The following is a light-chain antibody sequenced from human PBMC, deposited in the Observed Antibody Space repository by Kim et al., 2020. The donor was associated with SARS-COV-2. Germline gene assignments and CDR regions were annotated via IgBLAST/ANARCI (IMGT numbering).Light chain of an antibody. Sequence: QSITISCTGNSSDIDDYNYVSSYQQHPGKAPKLMIYEVTKRPSGVSYRFSGSKSGNTASLTISGLQAEDEADYYCSSYTSSSGLMVFGGGTQLTVL. CDR3: SSYTSSSGLMV. CDR1: SSDIDDYNY. J-gene: IGLJ3*02. V-gene: IGLV2-14*01. CDR2: EVT.